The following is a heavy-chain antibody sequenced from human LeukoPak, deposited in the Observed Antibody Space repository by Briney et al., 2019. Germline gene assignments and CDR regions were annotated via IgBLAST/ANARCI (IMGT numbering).Heavy chain of an antibody. CDR1: GGSISSYY. D-gene: IGHD2-15*01. CDR3: ARDALPPYCSGGSCYSEAFDI. J-gene: IGHJ3*02. Sequence: SSETLSLTCTVSGGSISSYYWSWIRQPAGKGLEWIGRIYTSGSTNYNPSLKSRVTMSVDTSKNQFSLKLSSVTAADTAVYYCARDALPPYCSGGSCYSEAFDIWGQGTMVTVSS. CDR2: IYTSGST. V-gene: IGHV4-4*07.